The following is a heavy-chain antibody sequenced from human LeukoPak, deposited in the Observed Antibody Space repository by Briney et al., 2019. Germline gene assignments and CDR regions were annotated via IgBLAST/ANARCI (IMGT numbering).Heavy chain of an antibody. Sequence: GGSLRLSCAASGFTFSSYAMHWVRQAPGKGLEWVAVISYDGSNKYYADSVKGRFTISRDKSKNTLYLQMNSLRAEDTAVYYCARDRGGMTTVAIFDYWGQGTLVTVSS. CDR2: ISYDGSNK. CDR1: GFTFSSYA. V-gene: IGHV3-30-3*01. J-gene: IGHJ4*02. CDR3: ARDRGGMTTVAIFDY. D-gene: IGHD4-11*01.